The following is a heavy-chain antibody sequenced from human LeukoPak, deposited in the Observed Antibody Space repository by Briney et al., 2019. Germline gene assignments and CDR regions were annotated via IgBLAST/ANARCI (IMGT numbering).Heavy chain of an antibody. J-gene: IGHJ4*02. CDR3: ARDRPYYDSSGSQNYFDY. D-gene: IGHD3-22*01. CDR1: GDSVSGNSAA. V-gene: IGHV6-1*01. CDR2: TYYRSKWYN. Sequence: SQALSLTCAISGDSVSGNSAAWNWIRQSPSRGLEWLGRTYYRSKWYNDYAVSVKSRITINPDTSKNQFSLQLNSVTPEDTAVHYCARDRPYYDSSGSQNYFDYWGQGTLVTVSS.